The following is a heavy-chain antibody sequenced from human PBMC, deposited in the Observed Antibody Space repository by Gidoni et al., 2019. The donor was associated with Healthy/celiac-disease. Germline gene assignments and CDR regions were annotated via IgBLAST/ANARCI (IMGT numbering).Heavy chain of an antibody. D-gene: IGHD3-22*01. Sequence: QVQLVQSGAVVKKPGSSVKVSCKASGCTFSSYAISWVRQAPGQGLEWMGGIIPIFGTANYAQKFQGRVTITADESTSTAYMELSSLRSEDTAVYYCASSSYYDSSGYYYLPDYWGQGTLVTVSS. CDR2: IIPIFGTA. V-gene: IGHV1-69*01. CDR3: ASSSYYDSSGYYYLPDY. J-gene: IGHJ4*02. CDR1: GCTFSSYA.